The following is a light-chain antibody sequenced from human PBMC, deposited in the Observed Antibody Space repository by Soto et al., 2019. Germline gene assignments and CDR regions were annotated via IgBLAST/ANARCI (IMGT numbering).Light chain of an antibody. CDR1: QSISSY. CDR3: QQSYSTSWT. CDR2: AAS. Sequence: DIPMTQSPSSLSASVGDRVTITCRASQSISSYLNWYQQKPGKAPKLLIYAASSLQSGVPSRFSGSGSGTDFTLTISRLQPEDVATYYCQQSYSTSWTFGQGTKVEIK. V-gene: IGKV1-39*01. J-gene: IGKJ1*01.